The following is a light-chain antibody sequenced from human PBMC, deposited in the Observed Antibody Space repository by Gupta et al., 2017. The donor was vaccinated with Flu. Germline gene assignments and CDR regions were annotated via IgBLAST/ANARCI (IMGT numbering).Light chain of an antibody. Sequence: DIQMTQFPSSLSASVGDRITITCRASQSISTHLNWYQQKPREAPKLLIYAASSLQSGVPSRFSGGGSGTDFTLTISSLQPEDSATYYCQQSYNSPDTFGPGTKLEIK. V-gene: IGKV1-39*01. CDR1: QSISTH. CDR3: QQSYNSPDT. CDR2: AAS. J-gene: IGKJ2*01.